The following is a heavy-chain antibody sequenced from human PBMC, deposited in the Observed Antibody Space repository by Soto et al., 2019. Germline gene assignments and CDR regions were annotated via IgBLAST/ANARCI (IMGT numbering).Heavy chain of an antibody. D-gene: IGHD1-26*01. J-gene: IGHJ2*01. CDR2: IKQDGSEK. CDR1: GFTFSNYW. V-gene: IGHV3-7*01. CDR3: ARRATTSAGYFDL. Sequence: LRLSCAASGFTFSNYWMSWVRQAPGKGLEWVANIKQDGSEKNYKDSVKGRLTISRDNAKNSLSLQMNSLRVEDTAVYYCARRATTSAGYFDLWGRGTVVTVSS.